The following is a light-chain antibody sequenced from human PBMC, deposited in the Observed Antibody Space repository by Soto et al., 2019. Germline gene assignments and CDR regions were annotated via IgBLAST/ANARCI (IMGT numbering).Light chain of an antibody. CDR3: QQRANWPLT. V-gene: IGKV3-11*01. J-gene: IGKJ4*01. CDR2: DTS. Sequence: EIVLTQSPATLSLSPGERATLSCRASQSVINYLAWYQQKPGQAPRLLIYDTSNRATGIPARFSGSGSGTDITLIISSLEPEDFAVYYCQQRANWPLTFGGGTKVDI. CDR1: QSVINY.